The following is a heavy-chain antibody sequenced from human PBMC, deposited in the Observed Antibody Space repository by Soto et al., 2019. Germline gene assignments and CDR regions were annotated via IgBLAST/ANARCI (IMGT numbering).Heavy chain of an antibody. CDR1: GFTFNNYA. CDR3: AKLGSSAWSPHYYFDY. D-gene: IGHD3-10*01. CDR2: ITGSGSDT. V-gene: IGHV3-23*01. J-gene: IGHJ4*02. Sequence: EVQLLESGGGLVQPGGSLSLSCAASGFTFNNYAMGWVRQAPGKGLEWVSAITGSGSDTYYLDSVKGRFTISRDNSKNTLFLQVNSLRAEDTAIYYCAKLGSSAWSPHYYFDYWGQGTLVTVSS.